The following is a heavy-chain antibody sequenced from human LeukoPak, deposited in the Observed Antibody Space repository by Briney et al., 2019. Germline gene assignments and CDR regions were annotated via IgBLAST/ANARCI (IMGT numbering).Heavy chain of an antibody. CDR3: ARGARFRSYGSGTYYTSLPFDH. D-gene: IGHD3-10*01. CDR2: IDTVNGNT. V-gene: IGHV1-3*03. Sequence: ASLKVSCKASGYTFTNYIMHWVRQAPGQRLEWMGWIDTVNGNTKYSQEFQGRVTITRDTSASTAYMELSSLRSEDMAVYYCARGARFRSYGSGTYYTSLPFDHWGQGTLVTVSS. J-gene: IGHJ5*02. CDR1: GYTFTNYI.